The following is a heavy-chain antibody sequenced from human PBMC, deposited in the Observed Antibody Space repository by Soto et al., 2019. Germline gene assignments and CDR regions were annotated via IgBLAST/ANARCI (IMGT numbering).Heavy chain of an antibody. D-gene: IGHD6-6*01. Sequence: QVQLQQWGAGLLKPSETLSLTCAVYCGSFSGYYWSWIRQPPGKGLEWLGEINHSGSTNYNPSRKSRVTMSVDTSKNQFSLKLGSVTAADTAVYYCARTSRFDCWGQGTLVTVSS. CDR2: INHSGST. CDR3: ARTSRFDC. V-gene: IGHV4-34*01. CDR1: CGSFSGYY. J-gene: IGHJ4*02.